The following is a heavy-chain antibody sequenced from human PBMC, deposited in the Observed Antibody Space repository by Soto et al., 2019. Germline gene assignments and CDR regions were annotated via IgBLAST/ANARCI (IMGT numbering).Heavy chain of an antibody. J-gene: IGHJ4*02. CDR2: MNPNNGNT. CDR1: GYTFTSDD. Sequence: QVQLVQSGAEVKKPGASVKISCKASGYTFTSDDFNWVRQATGQGREWMGWMNPNNGNTGYAQKFQGRVTMTRDTSISTAYXELSXLXSXDTAVXXXXXXXXXXGXDXWGQGTLVTVSS. V-gene: IGHV1-8*01. CDR3: XXXXXXXGXDX.